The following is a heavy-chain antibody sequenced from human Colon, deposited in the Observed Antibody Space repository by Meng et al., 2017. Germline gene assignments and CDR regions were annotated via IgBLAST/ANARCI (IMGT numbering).Heavy chain of an antibody. CDR3: LRGSGGSV. V-gene: IGHV4-34*01. D-gene: IGHD3-10*01. Sequence: QVQLQQWGAGLLKPSETLSLTCAVYGGSFSGYYWSWIRQPPGKGLEWIGEINHSGSTNYNPSLKSRVTISVDTSKNQFSLKLTSVTAADTAVYHCLRGSGGSVWGQGTLVTVSS. CDR1: GGSFSGYY. J-gene: IGHJ1*01. CDR2: INHSGST.